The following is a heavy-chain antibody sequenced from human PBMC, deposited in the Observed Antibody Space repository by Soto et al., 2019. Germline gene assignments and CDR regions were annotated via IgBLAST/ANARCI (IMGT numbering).Heavy chain of an antibody. CDR1: GGSISSSSYY. Sequence: QLQLQESGPGLVRPSETLSLTCTVSGGSISSSSYYWGWIRQPPGKGLEWIGSIYSVGSTYYNPSLESRVTISVDTPKTQFSLKLNSVTAADTAVYYCAGPSSGWPFDYWGQGTLVTVSS. CDR3: AGPSSGWPFDY. J-gene: IGHJ4*02. D-gene: IGHD6-19*01. V-gene: IGHV4-39*01. CDR2: IYSVGST.